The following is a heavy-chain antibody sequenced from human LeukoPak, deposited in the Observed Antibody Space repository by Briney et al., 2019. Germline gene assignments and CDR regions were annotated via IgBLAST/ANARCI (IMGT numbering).Heavy chain of an antibody. CDR1: GGSISSDY. CDR3: AKDALTNYYDSSGYYQNWFDP. D-gene: IGHD3-22*01. Sequence: ETLSLTCSVSGGSISSDYWSWVRQAPGKGLEWVSAISGSGGSTYYADSVKGRFTISRDNSKNTLYLQMNSLRAEDTAVYYCAKDALTNYYDSSGYYQNWFDPWGQGTLVTVSS. V-gene: IGHV3-23*01. CDR2: ISGSGGST. J-gene: IGHJ5*02.